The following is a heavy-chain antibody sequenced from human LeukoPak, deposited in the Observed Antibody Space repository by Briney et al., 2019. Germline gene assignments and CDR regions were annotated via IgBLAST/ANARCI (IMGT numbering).Heavy chain of an antibody. CDR2: IDPSDSYT. V-gene: IGHV5-10-1*01. J-gene: IGHJ4*02. CDR1: GYSFTSYW. Sequence: GESLKISCRGSGYSFTSYWISWVRQMPGKGLEWMGRIDPSDSYTNYSPSFQGHVTISADKSINTAYLQWSSLKASDTAMYYCARIPYSSGWYYFDYWGQGTLVTVSS. CDR3: ARIPYSSGWYYFDY. D-gene: IGHD6-19*01.